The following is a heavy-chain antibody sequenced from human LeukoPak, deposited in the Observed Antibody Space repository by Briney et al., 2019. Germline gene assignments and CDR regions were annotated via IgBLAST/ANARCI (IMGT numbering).Heavy chain of an antibody. CDR2: ISSSSSTI. CDR3: ARLLGAPPYYYYGMDV. V-gene: IGHV3-48*04. D-gene: IGHD1-26*01. J-gene: IGHJ6*02. CDR1: GFTFSSYS. Sequence: PGGSLRLSCAASGFTFSSYSMNWVRQAPGKGLEWVSYISSSSSTIYYADSVKGRFTISRDNAKNSLYLQMNSLRAEDTAVYYCARLLGAPPYYYYGMDVWGQGTTVTVSS.